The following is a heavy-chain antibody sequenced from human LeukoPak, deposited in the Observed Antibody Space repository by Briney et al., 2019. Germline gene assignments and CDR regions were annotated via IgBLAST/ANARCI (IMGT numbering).Heavy chain of an antibody. Sequence: ASVKVSCSASDYTFTSYGISWVRQAPGQGLEWMGWISAYNGNTDYAQKLQGRVTMTTDTSTSTAYMELRSLRSDDTAVYYCALHVLLFGWRNWFDPWGQGTLVTVSS. J-gene: IGHJ5*02. CDR2: ISAYNGNT. V-gene: IGHV1-18*04. D-gene: IGHD2-21*02. CDR1: DYTFTSYG. CDR3: ALHVLLFGWRNWFDP.